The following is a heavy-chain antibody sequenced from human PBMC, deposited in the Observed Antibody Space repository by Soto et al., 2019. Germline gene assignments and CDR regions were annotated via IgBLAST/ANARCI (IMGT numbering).Heavy chain of an antibody. Sequence: GGSLRLSCAASGFTFSSYAMSWVRQAPGEGLEWVSAISGSGGSTYYADSVKGRFTISRDNSKNTLYLQMNSLRAEDTAVYYCAKDVVDVVVVAATRGYYFDYWGQGTLVTVSS. CDR3: AKDVVDVVVVAATRGYYFDY. CDR1: GFTFSSYA. J-gene: IGHJ4*02. V-gene: IGHV3-23*01. D-gene: IGHD2-15*01. CDR2: ISGSGGST.